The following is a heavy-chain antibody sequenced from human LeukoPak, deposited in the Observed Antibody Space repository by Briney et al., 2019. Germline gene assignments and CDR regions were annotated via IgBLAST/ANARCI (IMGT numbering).Heavy chain of an antibody. CDR1: AFTFSNYW. D-gene: IGHD3-16*01. J-gene: IGHJ4*02. CDR3: ARAEFTGVDY. CDR2: IKQDGSEK. V-gene: IGHV3-7*01. Sequence: GGSLRLSCTASAFTFSNYWMSWVRQAPGKGLEWVANIKQDGSEKNYVDSVKGRFTISRDNAKNLLYLQMNSLRAEDTAVYYCARAEFTGVDYWGQGTLVTVSS.